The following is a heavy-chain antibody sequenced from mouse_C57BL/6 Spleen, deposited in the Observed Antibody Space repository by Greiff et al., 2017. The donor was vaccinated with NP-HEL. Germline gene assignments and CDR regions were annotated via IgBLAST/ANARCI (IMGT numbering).Heavy chain of an antibody. D-gene: IGHD3-3*01. J-gene: IGHJ2*01. CDR2: IDPSDSYT. V-gene: IGHV1-69*01. CDR3: ARRRAYYYFDY. Sequence: VQLQQPGAELVMPGASVKLSCKASGYTFTSYWMHWVKQRPGQGLEWIGEIDPSDSYTNYNQKFKGKSTLTVDKSSSTAYMQLSSLTSEDSAVYYCARRRAYYYFDYWGKGTTLTVSS. CDR1: GYTFTSYW.